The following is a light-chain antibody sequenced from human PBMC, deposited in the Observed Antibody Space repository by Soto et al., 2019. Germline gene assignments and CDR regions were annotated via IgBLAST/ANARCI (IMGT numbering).Light chain of an antibody. Sequence: QSVLTQPPSASGTPGQRVSISCSGSASNVGSTYVFWYQQVPGTAPTLLIYKNNQRPSGVSDRFSGSKSGTSASLAISGLRVDDEADYYCQSYDSSLSGSYVFGTGTKLTVL. CDR1: ASNVGSTY. V-gene: IGLV1-47*01. J-gene: IGLJ1*01. CDR3: QSYDSSLSGSYV. CDR2: KNN.